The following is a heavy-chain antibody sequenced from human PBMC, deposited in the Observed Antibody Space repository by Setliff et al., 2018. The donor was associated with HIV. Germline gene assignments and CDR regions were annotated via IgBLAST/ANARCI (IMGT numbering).Heavy chain of an antibody. V-gene: IGHV4-34*01. CDR2: INHSGRT. D-gene: IGHD3-10*01. CDR3: ARGVRGVIIDWYYFDY. J-gene: IGHJ4*02. Sequence: PSETLSLTCAVYGGSFNDYYWSWIRQPPGKGLQWIGEINHSGRTNYNPSLKRRVTISVDKSKNQFSLKLSSVTAADTAVYYCARGVRGVIIDWYYFDYWGQGTLVTVSS. CDR1: GGSFNDYY.